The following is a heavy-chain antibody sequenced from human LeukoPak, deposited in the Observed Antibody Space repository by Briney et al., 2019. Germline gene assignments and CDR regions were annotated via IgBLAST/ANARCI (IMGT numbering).Heavy chain of an antibody. D-gene: IGHD3-22*01. V-gene: IGHV4-34*01. Sequence: SETLSLTCAVYGGSFSGYYWSWIRQPPGKGLEWIGEINHSGSTNYNPSLKSRVTISVDTSKNQFSLKLSSVTAADTAVYYCARGSPITMIVVPRHAFDIWGQGTMVTVSS. CDR2: INHSGST. CDR3: ARGSPITMIVVPRHAFDI. J-gene: IGHJ3*02. CDR1: GGSFSGYY.